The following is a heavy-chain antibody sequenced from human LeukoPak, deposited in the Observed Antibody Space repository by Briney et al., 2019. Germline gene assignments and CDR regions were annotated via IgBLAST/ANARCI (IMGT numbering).Heavy chain of an antibody. J-gene: IGHJ4*02. CDR1: GFTFNYAW. CDR3: AKEGRSLQTY. CDR2: IKEDGTET. Sequence: PGGSLRLSCAASGFTFNYAWMSWVRLAPGKGLEWVANIKEDGTETYYVDSVKGRFTISRDNAKNSLYLQMNSLRVEDTAVYYCAKEGRSLQTYWGQGTLVTVSS. D-gene: IGHD5-24*01. V-gene: IGHV3-7*03.